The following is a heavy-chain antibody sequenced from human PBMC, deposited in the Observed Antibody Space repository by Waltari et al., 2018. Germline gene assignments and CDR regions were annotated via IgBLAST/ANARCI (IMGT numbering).Heavy chain of an antibody. CDR2: IKQDGSEK. CDR3: ARVGYCSSTSCYRGAYYYYYYMDV. J-gene: IGHJ6*03. Sequence: EVQLVESGGGLVQPGGSLRLSCAASGFTFSSYWRSWVRQATGRGWGGEADIKQDGSEKYYVDSVKGRFTISRDNAKNSLYLQMNSLRAEDTAVYYCARVGYCSSTSCYRGAYYYYYYMDVWGKGTTVTVSS. V-gene: IGHV3-7*01. D-gene: IGHD2-2*03. CDR1: GFTFSSYW.